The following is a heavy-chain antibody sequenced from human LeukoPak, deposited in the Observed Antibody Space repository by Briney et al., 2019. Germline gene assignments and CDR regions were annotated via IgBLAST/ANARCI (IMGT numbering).Heavy chain of an antibody. D-gene: IGHD1-1*01. V-gene: IGHV5-51*01. CDR1: GYSFTSYW. CDR3: ARQKGVATTSQGFDY. Sequence: GESLKISCKGSGYSFTSYWIGWVRQMPGKGLEWMGIIYPGDSDTRYSPSFQGQVTISADKSISTAYLQWSSLKASDTAMYYCARQKGVATTSQGFDYWGQGTLVTVSS. J-gene: IGHJ4*02. CDR2: IYPGDSDT.